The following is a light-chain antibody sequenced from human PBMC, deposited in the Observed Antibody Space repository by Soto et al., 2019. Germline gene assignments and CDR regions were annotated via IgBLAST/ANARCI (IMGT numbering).Light chain of an antibody. J-gene: IGLJ3*02. V-gene: IGLV2-14*01. CDR3: NSYTTSSTWL. CDR1: SSDVGGFSY. Sequence: QSALTQPASVSGSPGQSVTISCTGTSSDVGGFSYVSWYQQHPGKAPKLMIYDVTKRPSGVSNRFSGSKSGNTASLTISGIQAEDEADYYCNSYTTSSTWLFGGGTKLTV. CDR2: DVT.